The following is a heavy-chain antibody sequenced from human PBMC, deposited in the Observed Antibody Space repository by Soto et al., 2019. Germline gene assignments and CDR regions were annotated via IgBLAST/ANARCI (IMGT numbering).Heavy chain of an antibody. CDR3: AKSSHYGPIELGADWFDP. D-gene: IGHD4-17*01. CDR1: GCTCVSYA. V-gene: IGHV3-23*01. J-gene: IGHJ5*02. Sequence: GLSLRLPWSAAGCTCVSYARRWVRQTPGKGLEWVSAISGSGGSTYYADSVKGRFTISRDNSKNTLYLQMNSLRAEDTAVYYCAKSSHYGPIELGADWFDPWGQGTLVTVSS. CDR2: ISGSGGST.